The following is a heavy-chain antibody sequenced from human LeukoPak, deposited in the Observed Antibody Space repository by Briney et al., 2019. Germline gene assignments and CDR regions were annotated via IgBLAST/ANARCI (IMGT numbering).Heavy chain of an antibody. CDR2: ISGSGRGSST. J-gene: IGHJ3*02. V-gene: IGHV3-23*01. CDR3: AKDLSSGWPSSAFDI. D-gene: IGHD6-19*01. CDR1: GFTFSSSA. Sequence: GGSLRLSCAASGFTFSSSAMSWVRQAPGKGLEWVSTISGSGRGSSTYYADSLKGRFTISRDNSKNTLYLQMNSLTVEDTAVYYCAKDLSSGWPSSAFDIWGQGTMVTVSS.